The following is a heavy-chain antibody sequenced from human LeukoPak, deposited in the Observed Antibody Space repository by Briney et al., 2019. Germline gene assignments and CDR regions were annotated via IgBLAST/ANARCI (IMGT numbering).Heavy chain of an antibody. V-gene: IGHV4-38-2*02. CDR3: VSPRWGWHGSFDY. D-gene: IGHD3-16*01. Sequence: SETLSLTCTVSGYSISSGFYWAWIRQPPGKGLEWIGSIYHSGNTYYNPSLKSRVTMSVDTSKNQVSLRLTSVTAADTAVYYCVSPRWGWHGSFDYWGLGTLVTVSS. CDR1: GYSISSGFY. J-gene: IGHJ4*02. CDR2: IYHSGNT.